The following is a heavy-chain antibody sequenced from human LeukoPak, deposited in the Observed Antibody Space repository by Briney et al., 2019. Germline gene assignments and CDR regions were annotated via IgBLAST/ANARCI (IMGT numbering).Heavy chain of an antibody. CDR3: ARDYGGNNWFDP. Sequence: KPSETLSLTCAVYGGSFSGYYWSWIRQPPGKGLEWIGEINRSGSTNYNPSLKSRVTISVDTSKNQFSLKLSSVTAADTAVYYCARDYGGNNWFDPWGQGTLVTVSS. CDR2: INRSGST. V-gene: IGHV4-34*01. CDR1: GGSFSGYY. D-gene: IGHD4-23*01. J-gene: IGHJ5*02.